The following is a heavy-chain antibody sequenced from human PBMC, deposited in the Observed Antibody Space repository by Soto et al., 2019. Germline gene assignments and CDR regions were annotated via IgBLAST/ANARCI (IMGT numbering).Heavy chain of an antibody. CDR1: GGSISSYY. V-gene: IGHV4-59*12. CDR2: INYRGST. J-gene: IGHJ4*02. CDR3: ARDAPGVAPY. D-gene: IGHD2-15*01. Sequence: SETLSLTCTVSGGSISSYYWSWIRQHPEKGLEWIGYINYRGSTFYNPSLKSRIIISVDTSKNQFSLKLSSVTAADTAVYYCARDAPGVAPYWGQGTLVTVSS.